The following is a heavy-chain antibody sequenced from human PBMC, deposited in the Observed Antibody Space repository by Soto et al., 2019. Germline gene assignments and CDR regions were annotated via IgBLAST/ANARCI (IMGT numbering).Heavy chain of an antibody. CDR1: GFPFSMFA. J-gene: IGHJ6*02. V-gene: IGHV3-23*01. D-gene: IGHD3-10*01. CDR3: AKASGRVHYGMHV. CDR2: IRGSGGGT. Sequence: EVQVLESGGGSVQPGGSLRLSCAASGFPFSMFAMNWVRQAPGKGLEWVSGIRGSGGGTYYADSVKGRFTISRDDSRNMLYPEMHTLRGEETAVYSWAKASGRVHYGMHVWGQGTTVTVAS.